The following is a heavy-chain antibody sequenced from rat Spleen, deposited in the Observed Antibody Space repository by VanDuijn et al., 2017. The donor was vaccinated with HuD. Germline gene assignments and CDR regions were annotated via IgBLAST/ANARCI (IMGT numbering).Heavy chain of an antibody. Sequence: EVQLVESGGGLVQPGRSLKLSCVASGFTFNNYWMSWIRQAPGKGLEWVASIGTGGGNTFYRDSVKGRFTISRDNAKSTLYLQMDSLGSEDTATYYCARRHYGYTDYFDYWGQGVMVTVSS. CDR2: IGTGGGNT. D-gene: IGHD1-9*01. V-gene: IGHV5-31*01. CDR3: ARRHYGYTDYFDY. CDR1: GFTFNNYW. J-gene: IGHJ2*01.